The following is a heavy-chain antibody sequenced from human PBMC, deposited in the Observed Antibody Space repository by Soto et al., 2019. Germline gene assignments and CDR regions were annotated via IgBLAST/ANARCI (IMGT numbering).Heavy chain of an antibody. CDR2: ISAYNGNT. J-gene: IGHJ4*02. CDR3: ARDIKAIKGKRWLRLAGDFDY. D-gene: IGHD5-12*01. CDR1: GYTFTSYG. V-gene: IGHV1-18*01. Sequence: QVQLVQSGAEVKKPGASVKVSCKASGYTFTSYGISWVRQAPGQGLEWMGWISAYNGNTNYAQKLQGRVTMTTDTSTSTAYMELRSLRSDDTAVYYCARDIKAIKGKRWLRLAGDFDYWGQGTLVTVSS.